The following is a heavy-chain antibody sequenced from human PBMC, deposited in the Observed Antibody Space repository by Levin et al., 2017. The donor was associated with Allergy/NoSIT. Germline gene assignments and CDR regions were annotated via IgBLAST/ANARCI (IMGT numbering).Heavy chain of an antibody. CDR3: ASEPGIAVADLASRAFDL. D-gene: IGHD6-19*01. V-gene: IGHV1-69*06. J-gene: IGHJ2*01. CDR1: GGTFSSYA. CDR2: IIPIFGTA. Sequence: SVKVSCKASGGTFSSYAISWVRQAPGQGLEWMGGIIPIFGTANYAQKFQGRVTITADKSTSTAYMELSSLRSEDTAVYYCASEPGIAVADLASRAFDLWGRGTLVTVSS.